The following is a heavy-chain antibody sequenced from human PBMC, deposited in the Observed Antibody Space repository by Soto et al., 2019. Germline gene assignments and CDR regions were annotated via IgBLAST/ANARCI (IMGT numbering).Heavy chain of an antibody. CDR3: AAGGSGSAAY. Sequence: QVQLQESGPRLVKPSETLTITCAVSGGSITSFYYTWIRQPPGKGLEWIGSVLSSVSAYYNPSLKSRATMSIDASKNQFSLTLTSVTAADTAFYYCAAGGSGSAAYWGQGSLVTVSS. CDR1: GGSITSFY. CDR2: VLSSVSA. D-gene: IGHD3-10*01. J-gene: IGHJ4*02. V-gene: IGHV4-59*01.